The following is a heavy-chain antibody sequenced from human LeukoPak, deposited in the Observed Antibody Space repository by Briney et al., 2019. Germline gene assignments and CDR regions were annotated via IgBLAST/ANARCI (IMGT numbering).Heavy chain of an antibody. Sequence: SQTLSLTCTVSGGSISSGSYYWSWIRQPAGKGLEWIGRIYTSGSTNYNPSLKSRVTISVDTSKNQFSLKLSSVTAAETAVYYCASSDFWSGSVNYWGQGTLVTVSS. CDR2: IYTSGST. D-gene: IGHD3-3*01. J-gene: IGHJ4*02. V-gene: IGHV4-61*02. CDR1: GGSISSGSYY. CDR3: ASSDFWSGSVNY.